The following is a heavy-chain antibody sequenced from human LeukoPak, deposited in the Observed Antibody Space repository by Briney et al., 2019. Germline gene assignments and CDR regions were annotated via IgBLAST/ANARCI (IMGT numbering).Heavy chain of an antibody. Sequence: PSETLSLTCTVSGGSISSYYWSWIRQPPGKGLEWIGYIYYSGSTNYNPSLKSRVTISVDTSKNQFSPKLSSVTAADTAVYYCARTNSDSSGYYRLFDYWGQGTLVTVSS. J-gene: IGHJ4*02. CDR1: GGSISSYY. D-gene: IGHD3-22*01. CDR3: ARTNSDSSGYYRLFDY. V-gene: IGHV4-59*08. CDR2: IYYSGST.